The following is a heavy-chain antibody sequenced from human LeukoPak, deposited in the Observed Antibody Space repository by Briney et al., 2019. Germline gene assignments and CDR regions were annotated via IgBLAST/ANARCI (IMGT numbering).Heavy chain of an antibody. J-gene: IGHJ4*02. CDR3: TGNYYGSGSYADFDY. CDR2: IRSTANGYAT. D-gene: IGHD3-10*01. Sequence: PGGSLRLSCAASGFTFSTYWMNWVRQTPGKGLEWVGRIRSTANGYATAYAASAKGRFTISRDDSKNTAYLQMDSLKTEDTAVYYCTGNYYGSGSYADFDYWGQGTLVTVSS. V-gene: IGHV3-73*01. CDR1: GFTFSTYW.